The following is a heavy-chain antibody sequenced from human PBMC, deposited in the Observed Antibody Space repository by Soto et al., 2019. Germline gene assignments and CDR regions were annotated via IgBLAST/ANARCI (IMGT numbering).Heavy chain of an antibody. CDR2: VSPKSGNT. CDR3: ARGRTVSSIGPLLV. V-gene: IGHV1-18*01. Sequence: QIQLVQSGAEVKKPGASVKVSCKASGYNFFDYGVSWGRQAPGQGREWMGWVSPKSGNTDYARKVQGRVTMTTDISPSTAYMELRGLISDDTGVYYCARGRTVSSIGPLLVWGQGTLVSVSS. J-gene: IGHJ1*01. CDR1: GYNFFDYG. D-gene: IGHD1-1*01.